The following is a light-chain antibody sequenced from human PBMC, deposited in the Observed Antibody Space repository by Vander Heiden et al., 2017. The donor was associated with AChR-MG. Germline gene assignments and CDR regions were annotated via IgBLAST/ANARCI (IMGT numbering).Light chain of an antibody. CDR1: QSVSSSW. CDR2: GTS. V-gene: IGKV3-20*01. CDR3: QQDGRPQT. J-gene: IGKJ1*01. Sequence: EIVLTQSPGTLSLSPGETVTLSCRASQSVSSSWLAWYQQKPGQVPRLLIYGTSNRATGVPERFSGSGSGTDFSLTISRLEPEDIATYFCQQDGRPQTFGQGTQVEIK.